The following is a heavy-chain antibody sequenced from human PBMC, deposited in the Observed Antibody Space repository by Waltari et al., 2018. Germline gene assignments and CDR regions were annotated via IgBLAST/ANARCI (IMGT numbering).Heavy chain of an antibody. V-gene: IGHV1-69*13. CDR2: IIPIFGTA. CDR1: GGTFSSYA. J-gene: IGHJ4*02. Sequence: QVQLVQSGAEVKKPGSSVKVSCKASGGTFSSYAISWVRRAPGQGLEWMGGIIPIFGTANYAQKCQGRVTITADESTSTAYMELSSLRSEDTAVYYCASRQYYYDSSGYYAIWFDYWGQGTLVTVSS. D-gene: IGHD3-22*01. CDR3: ASRQYYYDSSGYYAIWFDY.